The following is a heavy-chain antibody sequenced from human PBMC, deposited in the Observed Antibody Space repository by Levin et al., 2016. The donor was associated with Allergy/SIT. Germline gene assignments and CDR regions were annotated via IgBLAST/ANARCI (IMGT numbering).Heavy chain of an antibody. J-gene: IGHJ4*02. CDR3: ARSNSSPGPYFDY. Sequence: SETLSLTCTVSGGSISSGGYYWSWIRQPPGKGLEWIGYIYYGGSTTYNPSLKSRVTISGDKSKNQFSLSLSSVTAADTAFYYCARSNSSPGPYFDYWGQGTLVTVSS. CDR2: IYYGGST. CDR1: GGSISSGGYY. V-gene: IGHV4-61*08. D-gene: IGHD6-13*01.